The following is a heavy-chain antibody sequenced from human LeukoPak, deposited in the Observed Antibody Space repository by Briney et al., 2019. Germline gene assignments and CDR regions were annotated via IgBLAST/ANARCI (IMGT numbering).Heavy chain of an antibody. CDR1: GGSISSYY. D-gene: IGHD3-16*01. CDR3: ARVGGLLSPLDY. V-gene: IGHV4-59*01. J-gene: IGHJ4*02. CDR2: IYYSGST. Sequence: SETLSLTFTVSGGSISSYYWSWIRQPPGKGLEWIGYIYYSGSTNYNPSLKSRVTISVDTSNNQFSLKLSSVTAADTAVYYCARVGGLLSPLDYWGQGILVTVSS.